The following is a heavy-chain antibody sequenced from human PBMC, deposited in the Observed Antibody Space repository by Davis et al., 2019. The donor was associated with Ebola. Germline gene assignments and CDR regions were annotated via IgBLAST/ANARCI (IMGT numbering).Heavy chain of an antibody. V-gene: IGHV4-34*01. Sequence: PSETLSLTCAVYGGSLSGYYWSWIRQPPGEGLEWIGEINHSGSTNYNPSLKSRVTISVDTSKNQFSLNLNSVTAADTAVYYCARVYWYDSSAYSYLDSWGQGTLV. J-gene: IGHJ4*02. CDR3: ARVYWYDSSAYSYLDS. D-gene: IGHD3-22*01. CDR1: GGSLSGYY. CDR2: INHSGST.